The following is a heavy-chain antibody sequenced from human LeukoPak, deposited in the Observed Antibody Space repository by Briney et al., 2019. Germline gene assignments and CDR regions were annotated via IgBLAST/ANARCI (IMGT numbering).Heavy chain of an antibody. Sequence: GGSLRLSCAASGFTFSSYGMSWVRQAPGKGLEWVSPISGSGGSTYYADSVKGRFTISRDNSKNTLYLQMNRLRAEDTAVYYRAKGVVVVAATIWFDPWGQGTLVTVSS. CDR3: AKGVVVVAATIWFDP. V-gene: IGHV3-23*01. D-gene: IGHD2-15*01. J-gene: IGHJ5*02. CDR2: ISGSGGST. CDR1: GFTFSSYG.